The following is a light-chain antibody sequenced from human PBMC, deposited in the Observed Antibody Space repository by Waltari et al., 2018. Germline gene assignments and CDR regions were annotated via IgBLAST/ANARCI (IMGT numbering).Light chain of an antibody. Sequence: QLGVTQSPSASASLGASVKLTCILSSGHSTNAVAWHQQQPEKGHRFLMKVNSDGSHSKGDGIPDRFSGSSSGAERYLTNSSLQSEDDTDYYCQAWGTGIQGVFGGGTKLTVL. CDR2: VNSDGSH. J-gene: IGLJ3*02. V-gene: IGLV4-69*01. CDR3: QAWGTGIQGV. CDR1: SGHSTNA.